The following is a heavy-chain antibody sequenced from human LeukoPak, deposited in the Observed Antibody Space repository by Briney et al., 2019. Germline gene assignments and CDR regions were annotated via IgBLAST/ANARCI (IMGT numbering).Heavy chain of an antibody. Sequence: SETLSLTCGVSGGSITNTNYLTWVRQPPGKGLEWIGEVNLQGSTNYNPSLMGRVAIAVDTSENHISLQLTSVTAADTAVYYCAREGGPYRPLDYSGQGTLVSVCS. J-gene: IGHJ4*02. CDR2: VNLQGST. CDR3: AREGGPYRPLDY. CDR1: GGSITNTNY. V-gene: IGHV4-4*02.